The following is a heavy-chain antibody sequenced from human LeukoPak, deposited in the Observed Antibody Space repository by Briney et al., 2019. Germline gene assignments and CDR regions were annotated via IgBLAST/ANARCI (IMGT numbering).Heavy chain of an antibody. V-gene: IGHV3-23*01. J-gene: IGHJ4*02. CDR1: GFTFSSYA. Sequence: GGSLRLSCAASGFTFSSYAMSWVRQAPGKGLEWVSAISGSGGSTYYADSVKGRFTISRDNSKNTLYLQMNSLRAEDTAVYYCAKDLFPWLRSPVNYFDYWGQGTLVTVSS. CDR2: ISGSGGST. D-gene: IGHD5-12*01. CDR3: AKDLFPWLRSPVNYFDY.